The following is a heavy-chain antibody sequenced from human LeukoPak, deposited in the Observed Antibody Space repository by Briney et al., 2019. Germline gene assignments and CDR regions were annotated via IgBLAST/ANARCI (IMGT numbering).Heavy chain of an antibody. D-gene: IGHD6-13*01. J-gene: IGHJ4*02. CDR3: AGHYSSSSPFDY. CDR1: GFTFSSYT. Sequence: PGGPLRLSCAASGFTFSSYTMNWVRQAPGKGLEWVSCNSTSSSYIYYADSVKGRFTISRDSAKNSLYLQMNSLRAEDTAVYYCAGHYSSSSPFDYWGQGTLVTVSS. V-gene: IGHV3-21*01. CDR2: NSTSSSYI.